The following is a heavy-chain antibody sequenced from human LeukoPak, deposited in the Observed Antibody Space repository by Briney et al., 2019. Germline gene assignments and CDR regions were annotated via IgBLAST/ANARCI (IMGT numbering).Heavy chain of an antibody. V-gene: IGHV1-2*02. CDR3: AREDGSSWFAGGLNY. Sequence: ASVKVSCKASGYTLTGYYMHWVRQAPGQGLEWMGWINPNSGGTNYAQKFQGRVTMTRDTSISTAYMELSRLRSDDTAVYYCAREDGSSWFAGGLNYWGQGTLVTVSS. D-gene: IGHD6-13*01. CDR1: GYTLTGYY. J-gene: IGHJ4*02. CDR2: INPNSGGT.